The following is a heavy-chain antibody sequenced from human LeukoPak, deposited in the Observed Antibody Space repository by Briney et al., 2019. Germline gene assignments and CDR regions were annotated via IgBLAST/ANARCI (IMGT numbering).Heavy chain of an antibody. Sequence: GGSLRLPCAASGFTVITNDMTWVRQAPGKGLEWVSVLYGDGNTKYADSVQGRFTISRDNSKNTLYLEMNSLSPDDTAAYYCARGVEPLAANTLAYWGQGTLVTVSS. V-gene: IGHV3-53*01. J-gene: IGHJ4*02. D-gene: IGHD1-14*01. CDR2: LYGDGNT. CDR1: GFTVITND. CDR3: ARGVEPLAANTLAY.